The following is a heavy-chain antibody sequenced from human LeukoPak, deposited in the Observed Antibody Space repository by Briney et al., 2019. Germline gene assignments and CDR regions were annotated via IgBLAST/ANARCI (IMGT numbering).Heavy chain of an antibody. D-gene: IGHD4-17*01. J-gene: IGHJ3*02. Sequence: SETLSLTCAVYGGSFSGYYWSWIRQPPGKGLEWIGEINHSGSTNYNPSLKSRVTISVDTSKNQFSLKLSTVTAADTAVYYCARGPHWVTGDYDAFDIWGQGTMVTVSS. CDR1: GGSFSGYY. CDR2: INHSGST. V-gene: IGHV4-34*01. CDR3: ARGPHWVTGDYDAFDI.